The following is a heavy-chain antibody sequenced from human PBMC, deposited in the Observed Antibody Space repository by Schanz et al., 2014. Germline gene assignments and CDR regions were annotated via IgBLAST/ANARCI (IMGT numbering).Heavy chain of an antibody. Sequence: EVQLVESGGGLVQPGGSLRLSCAASGFTMRNEWMSWVRQAPGKGLEWVSRISRDGWTTTYADSVKGRFTISRDNSKNTLYLQMNSLRAEDTAVYYCAKGQLLSYYFDYWGQGTLVTVSS. J-gene: IGHJ4*02. CDR1: GFTMRNEW. D-gene: IGHD2-21*01. CDR3: AKGQLLSYYFDY. CDR2: ISRDGWTT. V-gene: IGHV3-23*04.